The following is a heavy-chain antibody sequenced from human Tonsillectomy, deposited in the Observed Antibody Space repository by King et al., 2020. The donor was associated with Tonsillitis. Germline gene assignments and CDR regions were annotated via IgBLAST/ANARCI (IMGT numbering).Heavy chain of an antibody. CDR2: ISGHGGTT. CDR3: AKDGYSSGWYGGYFEY. Sequence: VQLVESGGGLVQPGGSLRLSCAASGFTFSSYAMSWVRQAPGKGLEWVSAISGHGGTTYYGDSVKGRFTISRHNSKNTLYQQMNSLRAEDTGVYFCAKDGYSSGWYGGYFEYWGQGTLVTVSS. CDR1: GFTFSSYA. V-gene: IGHV3-23*04. J-gene: IGHJ4*02. D-gene: IGHD6-19*01.